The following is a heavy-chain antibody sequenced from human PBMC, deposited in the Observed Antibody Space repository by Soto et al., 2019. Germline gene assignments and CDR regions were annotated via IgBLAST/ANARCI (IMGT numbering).Heavy chain of an antibody. D-gene: IGHD3-3*02. V-gene: IGHV2-5*02. CDR3: AHRATMRIFGLIIDNGIWFDP. Sequence: QINLIESGPTLVKPTQTLTLTCTFSGFSLSTSGAAVGWVRQPPGRALEWLALIYWDGDKRYNASLGNRLTITKDTYRNQLVLTLTNVDPADTATYYCAHRATMRIFGLIIDNGIWFDPWGQGTRVIVSS. CDR2: IYWDGDK. CDR1: GFSLSTSGAA. J-gene: IGHJ5*02.